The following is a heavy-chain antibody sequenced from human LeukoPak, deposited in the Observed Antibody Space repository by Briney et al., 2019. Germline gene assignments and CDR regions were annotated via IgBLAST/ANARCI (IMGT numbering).Heavy chain of an antibody. CDR3: ARINYYGSGSYNFDY. J-gene: IGHJ4*02. Sequence: GGSLRLSCAASGFTLDDYGMSWVRQAPGKGLEWVSGINWNGGSTGYADSVKGRFTITRDNAKNSLYLQMNSLRAEDTALYYCARINYYGSGSYNFDYWGQGTLVTVSS. V-gene: IGHV3-20*04. CDR1: GFTLDDYG. CDR2: INWNGGST. D-gene: IGHD3-10*01.